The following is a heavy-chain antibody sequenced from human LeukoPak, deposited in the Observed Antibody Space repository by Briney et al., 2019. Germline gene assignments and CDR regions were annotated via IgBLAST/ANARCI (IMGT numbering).Heavy chain of an antibody. CDR3: ARGRTGYHLLPTKKDYSYYYVDV. Sequence: SETLSLTCAVYGGSFSGYYWSWIRQPPGKGLEWIGEINHSGSTNYNPSLKSRVTISVDTSKNQFSLKLSSVTAADTAVYYCARGRTGYHLLPTKKDYSYYYVDVWGTRTTVTVSS. V-gene: IGHV4-34*01. CDR2: INHSGST. J-gene: IGHJ6*03. CDR1: GGSFSGYY. D-gene: IGHD2-2*01.